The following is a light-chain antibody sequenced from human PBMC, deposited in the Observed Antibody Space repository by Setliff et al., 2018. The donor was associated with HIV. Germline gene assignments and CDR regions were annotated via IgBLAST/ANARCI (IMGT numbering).Light chain of an antibody. CDR2: DVS. Sequence: QSVLTQPRSVSGSPGQSVTISCTGTSSVVGASNSVSWYQHHPGKAPKVIIYDVSDRPSGVPDRFSGSKSGNTASLTISGLQAEDEADYSCCSHAGPYTSLDVFGTGTKVTVL. CDR1: SSVVGASNS. J-gene: IGLJ1*01. V-gene: IGLV2-11*01. CDR3: CSHAGPYTSLDV.